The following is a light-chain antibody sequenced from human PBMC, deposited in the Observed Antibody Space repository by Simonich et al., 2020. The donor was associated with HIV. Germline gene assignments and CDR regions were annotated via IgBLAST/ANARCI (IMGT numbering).Light chain of an antibody. V-gene: IGKV3-15*01. CDR1: QSFSSN. Sequence: EIVMTQSTATLSVSPGERATLSCRTSQSFSSNLAWYQQKPGQSPRLLIYGASTRATGTPARCSGSGSGTEFTLTISSLQSEDFAVYYCQQYNNWPPWTFGQGTKVEIK. CDR3: QQYNNWPPWT. CDR2: GAS. J-gene: IGKJ1*01.